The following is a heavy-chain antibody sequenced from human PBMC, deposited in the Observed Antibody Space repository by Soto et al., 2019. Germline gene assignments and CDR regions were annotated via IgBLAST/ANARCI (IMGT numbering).Heavy chain of an antibody. D-gene: IGHD6-13*01. CDR3: ARESEQLVPGVYYYGMDV. V-gene: IGHV1-2*04. CDR2: INPNSGGT. Sequence: GASVKCSCKASGYTFTGYYMHWVRQAPGQGLEWMGWINPNSGGTNYAQKFQGWVTMTRDTSISTAYMELSRLRSDDTAVYYCARESEQLVPGVYYYGMDVWGQGTTVTVSS. J-gene: IGHJ6*02. CDR1: GYTFTGYY.